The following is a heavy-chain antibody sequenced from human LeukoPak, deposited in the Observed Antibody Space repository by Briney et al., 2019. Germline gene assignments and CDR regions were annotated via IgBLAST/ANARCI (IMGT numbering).Heavy chain of an antibody. J-gene: IGHJ4*02. D-gene: IGHD3-10*01. V-gene: IGHV1-69*06. CDR1: GGTFSSYA. CDR3: ARGFPDGSGSYPQPFDY. Sequence: GASVKVSCKASGGTFSSYAISWVRQAPGQGLEWMGGIIPIFGTANYVQKFQGRVTITADKSTSIAYMELSSLRSEDTAVYYCARGFPDGSGSYPQPFDYWGQGTLVTVSS. CDR2: IIPIFGTA.